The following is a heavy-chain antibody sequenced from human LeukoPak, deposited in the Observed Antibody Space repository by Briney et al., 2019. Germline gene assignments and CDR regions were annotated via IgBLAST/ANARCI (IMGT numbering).Heavy chain of an antibody. Sequence: SQTLPLTCAVSGGSISSGGYSWSWIRQPPGKGLEWIGYIYHSGSTNYNPSLKSRVTISVDTSKNQFSLKLSSVTAADTAVYYCARHSRYPIAVALDYWGQGTLVTVSS. CDR2: IYHSGST. J-gene: IGHJ4*02. V-gene: IGHV4-30-2*01. D-gene: IGHD6-19*01. CDR3: ARHSRYPIAVALDY. CDR1: GGSISSGGYS.